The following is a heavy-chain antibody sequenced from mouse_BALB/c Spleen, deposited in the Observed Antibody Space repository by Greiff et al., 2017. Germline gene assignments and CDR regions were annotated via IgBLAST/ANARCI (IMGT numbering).Heavy chain of an antibody. CDR3: ARAGYDYDDYAMDY. D-gene: IGHD2-4*01. V-gene: IGHV14-3*02. CDR2: IDPANGNT. CDR1: GFNIKDTY. Sequence: VQLQQSGAELVKPGASVKLSCTASGFNIKDTYMHWVKQRPEQGLEWIGRIDPANGNTKYDPKFQGKATITADTSSNTAYLQLSSLTSEDTAVYYCARAGYDYDDYAMDYWGQGTSVTVSS. J-gene: IGHJ4*01.